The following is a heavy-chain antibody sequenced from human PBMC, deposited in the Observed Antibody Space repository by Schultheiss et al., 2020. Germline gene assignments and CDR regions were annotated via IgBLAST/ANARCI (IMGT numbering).Heavy chain of an antibody. J-gene: IGHJ4*02. CDR3: ARDVTLWFGELSYYFDY. V-gene: IGHV3-33*01. D-gene: IGHD3-10*01. CDR2: IWYDGSNK. Sequence: GGSLRLSCAASGFTFSNFGMHWVRQAPDKGLEWVAVIWYDGSNKYFADSVRGRFTISRDNSKNTLYLQMNSLRAEDTAVYYCARDVTLWFGELSYYFDYWGQGTLVTVYS. CDR1: GFTFSNFG.